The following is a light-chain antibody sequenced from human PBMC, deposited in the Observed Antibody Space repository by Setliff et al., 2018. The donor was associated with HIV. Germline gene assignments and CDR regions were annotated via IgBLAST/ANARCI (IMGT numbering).Light chain of an antibody. CDR1: NIGSAS. CDR3: KVWDSSSDHPFA. CDR2: YDS. Sequence: SYELTQPPSVSVAPGKTARITCEGNNIGSASVHWYQQKPGQAPVVVIYYDSDRPSGIPERFSGSNSGNTATLTISRVEAGDEADYYCKVWDSSSDHPFAFGTGTKVTVL. J-gene: IGLJ1*01. V-gene: IGLV3-21*04.